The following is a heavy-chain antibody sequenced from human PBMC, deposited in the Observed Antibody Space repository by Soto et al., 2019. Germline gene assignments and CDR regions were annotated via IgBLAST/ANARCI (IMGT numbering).Heavy chain of an antibody. CDR1: GFTFSSYA. CDR3: EKAWGYSYGSPFGYYGMDV. Sequence: GWSLRLSCAASGFTFSSYAMSWVRHAPGKGLEWVSAISGSGGSTYYADSVKGRFTISRDNSKNTLYLQMNSLRAEDTAVYYYEKAWGYSYGSPFGYYGMDVWAPGTTVTLSS. V-gene: IGHV3-23*01. J-gene: IGHJ6*02. D-gene: IGHD5-18*01. CDR2: ISGSGGST.